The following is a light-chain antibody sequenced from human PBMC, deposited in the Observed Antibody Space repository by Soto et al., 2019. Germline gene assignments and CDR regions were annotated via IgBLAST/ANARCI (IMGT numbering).Light chain of an antibody. J-gene: IGKJ1*01. Sequence: EIVMTQSPATLSVSPGERATLSCRASQSVSSNLAWYQQKPGQAPRLLIYGASTRATGIPARFSGSGSGTEFTLTISSLQPEEFAVYYCQQYNNWPFPSWTFGQGTKVEIK. CDR1: QSVSSN. CDR2: GAS. CDR3: QQYNNWPFPSWT. V-gene: IGKV3-15*01.